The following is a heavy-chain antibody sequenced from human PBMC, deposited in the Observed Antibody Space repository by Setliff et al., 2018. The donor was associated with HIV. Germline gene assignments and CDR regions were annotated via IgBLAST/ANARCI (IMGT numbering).Heavy chain of an antibody. D-gene: IGHD3-22*01. V-gene: IGHV3-48*01. CDR2: ISASTNTI. CDR1: GFTFNVYS. Sequence: GGSLRLSCAASGFTFNVYSMNWVRQAPGKGLEWVSYISASTNTIYYADSVKGRFTISRDNARNSLYLQMNSLRAEDTAAYYCATDPYYYDSSGHFDSWGQGTLVTVPQ. CDR3: ATDPYYYDSSGHFDS. J-gene: IGHJ4*02.